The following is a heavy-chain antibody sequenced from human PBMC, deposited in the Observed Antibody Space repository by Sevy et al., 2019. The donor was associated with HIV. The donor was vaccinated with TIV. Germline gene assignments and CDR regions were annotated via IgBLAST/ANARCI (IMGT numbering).Heavy chain of an antibody. V-gene: IGHV3-11*01. CDR2: ISSSGSTI. CDR3: ARIAVAGYFQH. CDR1: GFTFSDYY. D-gene: IGHD6-19*01. J-gene: IGHJ1*01. Sequence: GGSLRLSCAASGFTFSDYYMSWIRQAPGKGLEWVSYISSSGSTIYYADSVKGRFTISRANAKNSLYLQMNSLRAEDTAVYYCARIAVAGYFQHWGQGTLVTVSS.